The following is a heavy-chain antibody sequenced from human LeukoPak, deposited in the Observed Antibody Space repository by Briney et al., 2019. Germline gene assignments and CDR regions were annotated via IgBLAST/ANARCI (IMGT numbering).Heavy chain of an antibody. V-gene: IGHV4-30-2*01. CDR3: ASAPYCGGDCYAFDI. J-gene: IGHJ3*02. Sequence: PSQTLSLTCAVSGGSISSGGYSWSWIRQPPGKGLEWIGYIYHSGSTYYNPSLKSRVTISVDRSKNQFSLKLSSVTAADTAVYYCASAPYCGGDCYAFDIWGQGTMVTVSS. CDR1: GGSISSGGYS. D-gene: IGHD2-21*02. CDR2: IYHSGST.